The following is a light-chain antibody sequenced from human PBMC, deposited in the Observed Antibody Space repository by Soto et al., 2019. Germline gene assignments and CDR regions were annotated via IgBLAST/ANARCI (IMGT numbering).Light chain of an antibody. V-gene: IGKV4-1*01. CDR2: WAS. Sequence: DIVMTQSPDSLAVSLGERATINCKSSQGILYSSDNKNYLAWYQQKPGQPPRLLIYWASTRDCGVPDRFSGSGSVTDFTLTISSLQAEDVAVYYCQQYYSTPGTFGQGTKVEIK. J-gene: IGKJ1*01. CDR1: QGILYSSDNKNY. CDR3: QQYYSTPGT.